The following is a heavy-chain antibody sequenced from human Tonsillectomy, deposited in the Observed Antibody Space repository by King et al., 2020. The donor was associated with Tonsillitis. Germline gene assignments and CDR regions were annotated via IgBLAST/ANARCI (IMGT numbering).Heavy chain of an antibody. V-gene: IGHV3-30*04. CDR2: ISYDGSNK. CDR3: ARDGGGAFVMGVAPSVGGMDV. D-gene: IGHD2-15*01. CDR1: GFTFSTYA. Sequence: VQLVESGGGVVQPGRSLRLSCAASGFTFSTYAMHWVRQAPGKGLEWVAVISYDGSNKYYADSVKGRFTISRDNSKNTLYLQMNSLRAEDTAVYYCARDGGGAFVMGVAPSVGGMDVWGQGTTVTVSS. J-gene: IGHJ6*02.